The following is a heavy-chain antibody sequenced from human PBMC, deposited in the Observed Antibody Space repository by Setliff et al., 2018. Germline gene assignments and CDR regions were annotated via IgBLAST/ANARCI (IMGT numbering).Heavy chain of an antibody. D-gene: IGHD4-4*01. CDR1: GGSISSGSYY. V-gene: IGHV4-61*09. CDR2: IYTSGST. J-gene: IGHJ6*03. CDR3: ASNALPHYDYSNYEGLYDYYYYMDV. Sequence: SETLSLTCTVSGGSISSGSYYWSWIRQPAGRGLEWIGHIYTSGSTNYNPSLKSRVTISVDTSKNQFSLKLSSVTAADTAVYYCASNALPHYDYSNYEGLYDYYYYMDVWGKGTTVTVSS.